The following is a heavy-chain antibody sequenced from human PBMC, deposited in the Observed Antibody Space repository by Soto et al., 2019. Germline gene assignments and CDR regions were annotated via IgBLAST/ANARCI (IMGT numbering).Heavy chain of an antibody. D-gene: IGHD2-2*02. CDR2: ISGSGGST. CDR3: AKGINIYPGVPDGMDV. CDR1: GFTFSSYA. J-gene: IGHJ6*02. Sequence: PGGSLRLSCAASGFTFSSYAMSWVRQAPGKGLEWVSAISGSGGSTYYADSVKGRFTISRDNSKNTLYLQMNSLRAEDTAVYYCAKGINIYPGVPDGMDVWGQGTTVTVSS. V-gene: IGHV3-23*01.